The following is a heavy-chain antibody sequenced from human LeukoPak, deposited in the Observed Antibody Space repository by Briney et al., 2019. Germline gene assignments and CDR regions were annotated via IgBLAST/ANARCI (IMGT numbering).Heavy chain of an antibody. CDR2: IYYSGST. D-gene: IGHD4-17*01. CDR3: ARDTVGYGDYAELAY. Sequence: PSETLSLTCTVSGGSISSYYWSWIRQPPGKGLEWIGYIYYSGSTNYNPSLKSRVTISVDTSKNQFSLKLSSVTAADTAVYYCARDTVGYGDYAELAYWGQGTLVTVSS. CDR1: GGSISSYY. V-gene: IGHV4-59*01. J-gene: IGHJ4*02.